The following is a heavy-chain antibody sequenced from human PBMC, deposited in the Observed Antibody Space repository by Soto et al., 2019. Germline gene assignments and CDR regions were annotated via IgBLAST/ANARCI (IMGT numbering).Heavy chain of an antibody. CDR3: AHKQAATWLFDY. V-gene: IGHV2-5*02. Sequence: QITLKESGPTLVKPTQTLTLTCTFSGFSLTSGGVGVGWIRQPPGKAPEWLALIYGDDDKRFKPSLKNRLSITRDNSRNEVVLKVPNMDPVDTATFFCAHKQAATWLFDYWGQGILVTVSS. D-gene: IGHD6-19*01. CDR2: IYGDDDK. J-gene: IGHJ4*02. CDR1: GFSLTSGGVG.